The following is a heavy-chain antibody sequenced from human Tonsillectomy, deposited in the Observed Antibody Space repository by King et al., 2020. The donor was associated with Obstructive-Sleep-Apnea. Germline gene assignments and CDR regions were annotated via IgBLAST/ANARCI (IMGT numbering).Heavy chain of an antibody. Sequence: VQLQESGPGLVKPSGTLSLTCAVSGGSISSSNWWTWVRQPPGKGLEWIGELFHTGSTNYNPSLKSRVTISVDKSKNQFSLRLSSVTAADTAVYFCAGTNNSSGYFPSDFDYWGQGTLVTVSS. J-gene: IGHJ4*02. V-gene: IGHV4-4*02. CDR1: GGSISSSNW. CDR3: AGTNNSSGYFPSDFDY. CDR2: LFHTGST. D-gene: IGHD3-22*01.